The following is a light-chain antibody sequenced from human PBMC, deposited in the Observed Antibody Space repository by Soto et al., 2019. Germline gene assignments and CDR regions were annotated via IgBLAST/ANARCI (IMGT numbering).Light chain of an antibody. J-gene: IGKJ5*01. Sequence: SPVTLSVYKGERATLSCRASQSVSSSFLAWYQQKVGQAPRLLIYGASSRATGIPDRFSGSGSGTDFTLTISRLEPEDFAVYYCQQYGSSPRTFCQVTRLAIK. V-gene: IGKV3-20*01. CDR2: GAS. CDR3: QQYGSSPRT. CDR1: QSVSSSF.